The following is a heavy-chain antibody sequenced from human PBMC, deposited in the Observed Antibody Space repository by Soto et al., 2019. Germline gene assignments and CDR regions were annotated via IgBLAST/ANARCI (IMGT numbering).Heavy chain of an antibody. D-gene: IGHD5-18*01. Sequence: GASVKVSCKASGYTFTNYGVIWVRQAPGQGLEWMGWINPYNGNTNYAQKLQGRVTMTTDTSTSTAYMDLRSLRFDDTAVYYCAREAHPNGYSYGYNWFDPWGQGTLVTVSS. CDR2: INPYNGNT. V-gene: IGHV1-18*01. J-gene: IGHJ5*02. CDR3: AREAHPNGYSYGYNWFDP. CDR1: GYTFTNYG.